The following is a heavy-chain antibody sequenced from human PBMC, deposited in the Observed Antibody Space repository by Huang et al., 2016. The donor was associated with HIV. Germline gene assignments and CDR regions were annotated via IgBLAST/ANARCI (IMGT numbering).Heavy chain of an antibody. D-gene: IGHD2-8*02. CDR2: INNDGSIT. CDR1: EFTFSSYW. J-gene: IGHJ3*02. Sequence: EVQLVESGGGLVQPGGSLRLSCAASEFTFSSYWMHWVRQAPGKGLVWLSRINNDGSITTYADSVKGRITISRDNARNTMYLQMTTLSAGDTAVYYCARHRSSGGVEEAFDIWGPGTLVTVAS. V-gene: IGHV3-74*03. CDR3: ARHRSSGGVEEAFDI.